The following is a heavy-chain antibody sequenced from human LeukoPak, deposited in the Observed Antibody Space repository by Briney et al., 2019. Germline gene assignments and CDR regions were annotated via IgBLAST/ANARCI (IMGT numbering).Heavy chain of an antibody. J-gene: IGHJ5*02. D-gene: IGHD1-26*01. CDR2: TNPTGGST. CDR3: ARDNSVGDNAWWFDP. Sequence: GASVKVSCKASGCTFTSYYMHWVRQAPGQGLEWMGLTNPTGGSTGYAQKFQGRVTMTRDMSTSTDYMELSSLRSEDTAIYYCARDNSVGDNAWWFDPWGQGTLVTVSS. V-gene: IGHV1-46*01. CDR1: GCTFTSYY.